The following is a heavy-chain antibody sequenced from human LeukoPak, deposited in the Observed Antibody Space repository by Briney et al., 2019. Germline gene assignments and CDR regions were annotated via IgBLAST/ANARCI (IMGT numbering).Heavy chain of an antibody. D-gene: IGHD6-13*01. V-gene: IGHV3-21*01. CDR2: ISSSSTYI. CDR1: GFTFSSYS. Sequence: GGSLRLSCAASGFTFSSYSMNWVRQAPGKGLEWVPSISSSSTYIYYADSVKGRFTISRDNAKNSLHLQMNSLRAEDTAVYYCARNRYGSSLDAFDIWGQGTVVTVSS. J-gene: IGHJ3*02. CDR3: ARNRYGSSLDAFDI.